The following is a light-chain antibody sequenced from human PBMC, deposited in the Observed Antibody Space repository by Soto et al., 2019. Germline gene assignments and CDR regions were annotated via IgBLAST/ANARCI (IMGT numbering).Light chain of an antibody. CDR1: QDISSW. J-gene: IGKJ2*01. V-gene: IGKV1D-12*01. CDR3: QQANSFPYT. CDR2: AAS. Sequence: DIQMTQSPSSVSASVGDRVTITCRASQDISSWLAWYQQKPGKAPNLLIYAASSLQSGVPPRFSGSGSGTDFTLTISSLQPEDFATYYRQQANSFPYTFGQGTKLEIK.